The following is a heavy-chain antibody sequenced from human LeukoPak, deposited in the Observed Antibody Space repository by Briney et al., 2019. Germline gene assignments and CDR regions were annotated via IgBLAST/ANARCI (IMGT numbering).Heavy chain of an antibody. J-gene: IGHJ4*02. CDR1: GDSVSSHSAA. D-gene: IGHD3-22*01. V-gene: IGHV6-1*01. Sequence: QTLSLTCAISGDSVSSHSAAWSWIRQSPSRGLEWLGITYYRSKWYNDYAVSVKSRITINPDTSKNQFSLHLNSVTPGDTAVYYCGRGIADSSGYYYVDYWGQGTLVTVSS. CDR3: GRGIADSSGYYYVDY. CDR2: TYYRSKWYN.